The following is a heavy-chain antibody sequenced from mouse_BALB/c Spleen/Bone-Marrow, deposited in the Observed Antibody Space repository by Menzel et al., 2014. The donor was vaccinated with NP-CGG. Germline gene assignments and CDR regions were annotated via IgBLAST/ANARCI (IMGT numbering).Heavy chain of an antibody. J-gene: IGHJ2*01. D-gene: IGHD1-1*01. Sequence: QVHVKQSGPELVRPGVSVKISCKGSGYTFTDYAMHWVKQSHAKSLEWIGVISTYSGNTNYNQKFKGKATITVDKSSSTDSVDMARWRSEYYAIYDCERRCYGISHAFDYWGQGTTLTVSS. CDR2: ISTYSGNT. V-gene: IGHV1-67*01. CDR3: ERRCYGISHAFDY. CDR1: GYTFTDYA.